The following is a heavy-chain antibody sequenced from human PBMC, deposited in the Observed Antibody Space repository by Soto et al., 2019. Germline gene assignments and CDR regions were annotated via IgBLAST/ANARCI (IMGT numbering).Heavy chain of an antibody. V-gene: IGHV4-4*07. Sequence: SETLSLTCSVSGGTISGYYWTWIRQPPGKGLEWIGRIYSSGNTKYNPSLQSRVTMSLDTSNNQFSLRLTSVTAADTAVYYCARGQRFSDWFDPWGQGTLVTVSS. D-gene: IGHD3-3*01. CDR1: GGTISGYY. CDR2: IYSSGNT. CDR3: ARGQRFSDWFDP. J-gene: IGHJ5*02.